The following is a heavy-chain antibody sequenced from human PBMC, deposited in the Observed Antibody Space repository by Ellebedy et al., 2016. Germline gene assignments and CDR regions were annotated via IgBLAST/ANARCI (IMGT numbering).Heavy chain of an antibody. CDR1: GFIFNIAG. J-gene: IGHJ4*02. CDR3: ARDGSEWSRDY. D-gene: IGHD3-3*01. CDR2: IVFSGTAT. Sequence: GESLKISXAASGFIFNIAGITWVRQAPGKGLEWVATIVFSGTATYYSDSVKGRFIISRDNAKNSLFLQMNSLRVEDTAVYYCARDGSEWSRDYWGQGTLVTVSS. V-gene: IGHV3-21*01.